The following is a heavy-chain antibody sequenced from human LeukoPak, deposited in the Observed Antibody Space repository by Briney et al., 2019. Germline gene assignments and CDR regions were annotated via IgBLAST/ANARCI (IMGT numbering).Heavy chain of an antibody. D-gene: IGHD4-17*01. CDR3: ASVPPLGDYVDY. CDR1: GYTFTSYG. J-gene: IGHJ4*02. Sequence: ASVKVSCKASGYTFTSYGISWVRQAPGQGLEWMGWISAYNGNTNYAQKLQGRVTMTTDTSTSTAYMELRSLRSDDTAVYYCASVPPLGDYVDYWGQGTLVTVSS. CDR2: ISAYNGNT. V-gene: IGHV1-18*01.